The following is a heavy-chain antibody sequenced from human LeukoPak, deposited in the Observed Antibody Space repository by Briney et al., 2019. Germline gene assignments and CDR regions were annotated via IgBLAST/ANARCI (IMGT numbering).Heavy chain of an antibody. CDR2: TSSSSSTI. D-gene: IGHD6-13*01. CDR3: ARAGIAAAGIEYFQH. V-gene: IGHV3-48*04. Sequence: GGSLRLSCAASGFTFSSYSMNWVRQAPGKGLEWVSYTSSSSSTIYYADSVKGRFTISRDNAKNSLYLQMNSLRAEDTAVYYCARAGIAAAGIEYFQHWGQGTLVTVSS. CDR1: GFTFSSYS. J-gene: IGHJ1*01.